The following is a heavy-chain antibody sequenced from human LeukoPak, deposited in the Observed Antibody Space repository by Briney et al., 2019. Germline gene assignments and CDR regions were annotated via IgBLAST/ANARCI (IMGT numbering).Heavy chain of an antibody. V-gene: IGHV3-23*01. Sequence: GGSLRLSCAASGFTFSSYAMSWVRQAPGKGLEWVSAISGSGGSTYYADSVKGRFTISRDDSKNTLYLQMNSLRAEDTAVYYCAKDHLRVELRFLEWLPNGYYSDYWGQGTLVTVSS. J-gene: IGHJ4*02. CDR2: ISGSGGST. D-gene: IGHD3-3*01. CDR1: GFTFSSYA. CDR3: AKDHLRVELRFLEWLPNGYYSDY.